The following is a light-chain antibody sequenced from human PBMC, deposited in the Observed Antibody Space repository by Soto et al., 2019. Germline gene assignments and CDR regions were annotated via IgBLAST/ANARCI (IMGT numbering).Light chain of an antibody. J-gene: IGKJ4*02. Sequence: ETVMTITPATLSVSVGERARLSGRASHSISSNLALYQQKPGQAPRLLSYGASNRATGIPYRFSGSGTGTTFTLTSIGLAAEDLSVYKRHQDGIPGTFGRGTKVDIK. CDR1: HSISSN. CDR3: HQDGIPGT. CDR2: GAS. V-gene: IGKV3-20*01.